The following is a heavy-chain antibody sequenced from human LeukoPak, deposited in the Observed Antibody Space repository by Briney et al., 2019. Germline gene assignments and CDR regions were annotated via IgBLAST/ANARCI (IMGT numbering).Heavy chain of an antibody. CDR1: GFTFSSYV. CDR3: ARELHSSTWDYYYMDV. Sequence: GGSLRLSCAASGFTFSSYVMSWVRQAPGKGLEWVSAIIGVGDSTYYADSVKGRFTMSRDNAKNSLYLQMNSLKPDDTAVYFCARELHSSTWDYYYMDVWGKGTTVTVSS. J-gene: IGHJ6*03. V-gene: IGHV3-23*01. CDR2: IIGVGDST. D-gene: IGHD6-13*01.